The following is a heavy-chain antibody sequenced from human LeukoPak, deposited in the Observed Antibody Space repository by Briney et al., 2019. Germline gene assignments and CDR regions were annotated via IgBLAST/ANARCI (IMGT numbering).Heavy chain of an antibody. Sequence: ASVKVSCKASGYTFTSYYMHWVRQAPGQGLEWMGIINPSGGSTSYAQKFQGRVTMTRDTSTSTVYMELSSLRSEDTAVYYCARVDTPGIAAAGVYYYYYGMDVWGQGTTVTVSS. CDR2: INPSGGST. D-gene: IGHD6-13*01. CDR3: ARVDTPGIAAAGVYYYYYGMDV. V-gene: IGHV1-46*01. CDR1: GYTFTSYY. J-gene: IGHJ6*02.